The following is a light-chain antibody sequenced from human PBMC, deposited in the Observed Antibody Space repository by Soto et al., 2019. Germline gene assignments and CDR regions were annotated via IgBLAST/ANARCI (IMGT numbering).Light chain of an antibody. CDR3: QQYYSTPYT. V-gene: IGKV4-1*01. J-gene: IGKJ2*01. CDR2: WAS. Sequence: DIVMTQSPDSLVVSLGERATINCKSSQSVLYSSNNKNYLAWYQQKPGQPPKLLIYWASTRESGVPDRLIGSGSGTDFTLTISSLQAEDVAVYYCQQYYSTPYTFGQGTKLEIK. CDR1: QSVLYSSNNKNY.